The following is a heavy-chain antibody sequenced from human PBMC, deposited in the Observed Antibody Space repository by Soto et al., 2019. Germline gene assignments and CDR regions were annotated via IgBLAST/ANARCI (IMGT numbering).Heavy chain of an antibody. V-gene: IGHV1-2*04. CDR1: GYTFTGYY. D-gene: IGHD2-15*01. Sequence: VASVKVSCKASGYTFTGYYMHWVRQAPGQGLEWMGWINPNSGGTNYAQKFQGWVTMTRDTSISTAYMELSRLRSDDTAVYYCARGLGILERDAFDIRGQGTMVTVSS. J-gene: IGHJ3*02. CDR3: ARGLGILERDAFDI. CDR2: INPNSGGT.